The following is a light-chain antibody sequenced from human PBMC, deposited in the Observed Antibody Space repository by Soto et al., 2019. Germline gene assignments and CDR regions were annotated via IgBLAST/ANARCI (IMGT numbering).Light chain of an antibody. CDR2: QAS. V-gene: IGKV1-5*03. CDR1: QSTSSY. Sequence: DIQMTQSPSTLSASVGDTVTITCRASQSTSSYLGWYQQKPGKAPKLLIYQASSLENGVPSRFSGSGSGTEFSLTISSLQPDDFATYYCQQYSSHSTFGQGTKVDI. J-gene: IGKJ1*01. CDR3: QQYSSHST.